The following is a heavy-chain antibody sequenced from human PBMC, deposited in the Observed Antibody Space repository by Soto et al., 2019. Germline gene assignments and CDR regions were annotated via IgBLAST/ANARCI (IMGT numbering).Heavy chain of an antibody. Sequence: GGSLRLSCQASGFHFDSYGMHLVRQSPGKGLEWVAFITYDGSNKYYADSVKGRFTISRDNSKNTLSLHLNTLKPEDTAVYHCAKDRVGGTFATPLGFWGQGTLVTVSS. D-gene: IGHD1-7*01. CDR2: ITYDGSNK. J-gene: IGHJ4*02. V-gene: IGHV3-30*18. CDR1: GFHFDSYG. CDR3: AKDRVGGTFATPLGF.